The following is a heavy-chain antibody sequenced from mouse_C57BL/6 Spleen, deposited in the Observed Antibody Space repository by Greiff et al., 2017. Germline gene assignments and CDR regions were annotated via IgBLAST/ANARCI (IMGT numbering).Heavy chain of an antibody. Sequence: VQLQQPGAELVMPGASVKLSCKASGYTFTSYWMHWVKQRPGQGLEWIGEIDPSDSYTNYNQKFKGKSTLTVDKSSSTAYMQLSSLTSEDSAVXYCARRAYSNSPWFADWGQGTLVTVSA. CDR3: ARRAYSNSPWFAD. D-gene: IGHD2-5*01. CDR1: GYTFTSYW. J-gene: IGHJ3*01. CDR2: IDPSDSYT. V-gene: IGHV1-69*01.